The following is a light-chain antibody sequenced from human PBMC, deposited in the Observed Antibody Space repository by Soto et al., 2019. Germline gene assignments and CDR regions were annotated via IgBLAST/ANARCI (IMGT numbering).Light chain of an antibody. CDR3: SSYTSSSTPLYV. CDR2: DVS. Sequence: QSVLTQPASVSGSPGQSITISCTGTSSDVGGYNYVSWYQQHPGKAPKLMIYDVSNRPSGVSNRFSGSKSGNTASLTISALQAEDDADYYCSSYTSSSTPLYVFGTGTKLTVL. CDR1: SSDVGGYNY. V-gene: IGLV2-14*01. J-gene: IGLJ1*01.